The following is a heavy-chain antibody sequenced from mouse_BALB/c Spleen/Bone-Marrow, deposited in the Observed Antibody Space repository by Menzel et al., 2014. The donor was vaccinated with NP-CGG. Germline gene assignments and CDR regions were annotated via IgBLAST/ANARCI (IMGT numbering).Heavy chain of an antibody. CDR2: IVPRSGYT. D-gene: IGHD1-2*01. CDR1: GYTFTGYT. J-gene: IGHJ2*01. V-gene: IGHV1-4*02. CDR3: ARGDITTAYFDY. Sequence: VQLQESASELARPGASVRQSCRASGYTFTGYTMQWVKQRPGQGLEWIGYIVPRSGYTDYNQKFKDKTTLTADKSSSTAYMQLSRLTSEDSAVYYCARGDITTAYFDYWGQGTTLTVSS.